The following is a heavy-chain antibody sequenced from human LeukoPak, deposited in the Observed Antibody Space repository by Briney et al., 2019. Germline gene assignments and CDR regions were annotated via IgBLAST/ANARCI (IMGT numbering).Heavy chain of an antibody. CDR3: ARAQGYCSGGSCYSGAFDI. D-gene: IGHD2-15*01. CDR2: IYHSGST. J-gene: IGHJ3*02. V-gene: IGHV4-30-2*01. CDR1: GGSISSGGYS. Sequence: PSETLSLTCAVSGGSISSGGYSWIWIRQPPGKGLEWIGYIYHSGSTYYNPSLKSRVTISVDRSKNQFSLKLSSVTAADTAVYYCARAQGYCSGGSCYSGAFDIWGQGTMVTVSS.